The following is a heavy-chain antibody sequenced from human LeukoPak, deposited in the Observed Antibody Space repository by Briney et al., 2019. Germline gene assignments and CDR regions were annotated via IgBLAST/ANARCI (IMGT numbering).Heavy chain of an antibody. CDR3: ARGLVGATTYYFGF. V-gene: IGHV3-48*03. CDR2: ISSSGSSM. Sequence: TGGSLRPSCAASGFTFSSHEMTWVRQAPGKGLEWVSYISSSGSSMYYTDSVKGRFTISRDNAKSSLYLQMNSLRGEDTALYHCARGLVGATTYYFGFWGQGTLVTVSS. J-gene: IGHJ4*02. CDR1: GFTFSSHE. D-gene: IGHD1-26*01.